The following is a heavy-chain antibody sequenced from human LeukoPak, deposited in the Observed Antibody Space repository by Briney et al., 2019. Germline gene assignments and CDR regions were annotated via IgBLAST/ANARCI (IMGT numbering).Heavy chain of an antibody. J-gene: IGHJ4*02. Sequence: SVKVSCKASGGTFISYAISWVRQAPGQGLEWMGGIIPIFGTANYAQKFQGRVTITADESTSTAYMELSSLRSEDTAVYYCASMYYYDSSGYYDRDYWGQGTLVTVSP. V-gene: IGHV1-69*13. D-gene: IGHD3-22*01. CDR1: GGTFISYA. CDR2: IIPIFGTA. CDR3: ASMYYYDSSGYYDRDY.